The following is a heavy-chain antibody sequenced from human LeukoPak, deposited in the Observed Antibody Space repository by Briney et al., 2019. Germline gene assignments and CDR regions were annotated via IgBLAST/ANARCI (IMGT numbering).Heavy chain of an antibody. V-gene: IGHV1-2*02. CDR2: INLNSGGT. CDR3: ASFREGPYYFDY. Sequence: ASVKVSCKASGYTFTGYYMHWVRQAPGQGLEWMGWINLNSGGTNYAQKFQGRVTMTRDTSISTAYMELSRLRSDDTVVYYCASFREGPYYFDYWGQGTLVTVSS. J-gene: IGHJ4*02. CDR1: GYTFTGYY.